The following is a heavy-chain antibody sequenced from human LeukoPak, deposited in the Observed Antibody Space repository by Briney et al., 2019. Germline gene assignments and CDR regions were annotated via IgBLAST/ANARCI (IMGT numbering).Heavy chain of an antibody. CDR2: INSDGSST. CDR3: ASSYYGDFTNWFDP. J-gene: IGHJ5*02. CDR1: GFTFSSYW. D-gene: IGHD4-17*01. V-gene: IGHV3-74*01. Sequence: GGSLRLSCAASGFTFSSYWMHWVRQAPGKGLVWVSHINSDGSSTSYADSVKGRFTISRDNAKNSLYLQMNSLRAEDTAVYYCASSYYGDFTNWFDPWGQGTLVTVSS.